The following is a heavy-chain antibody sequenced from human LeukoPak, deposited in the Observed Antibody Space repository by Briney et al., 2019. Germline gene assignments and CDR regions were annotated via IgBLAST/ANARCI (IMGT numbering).Heavy chain of an antibody. CDR3: ARGRSGLYYPN. V-gene: IGHV3-30-3*01. CDR1: GFTFSSYA. CDR2: ISYDGSNK. Sequence: GGSLRLSCAASGFTFSSYAMHWVRQAPGKGLEWVAVISYDGSNKYYADSVKGRFTISRDNSKNTLYLQMNSLRAEDTAVYYCARGRSGLYYPNWGQGTLVTVSS. J-gene: IGHJ4*02. D-gene: IGHD3-22*01.